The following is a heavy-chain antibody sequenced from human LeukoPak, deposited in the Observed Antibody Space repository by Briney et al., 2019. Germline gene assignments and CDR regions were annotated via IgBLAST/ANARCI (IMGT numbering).Heavy chain of an antibody. CDR3: ARVYYDFWSGYQLPFDY. CDR1: GYTFTSYD. CDR2: MNPNSGNT. J-gene: IGHJ4*02. Sequence: ASVKVSCKASGYTFTSYDINWVRQATGQGLEWMGWMNPNSGNTGYAQKFQGRVTMTRNTSISTAYMELSSLRSEDTAVYYCARVYYDFWSGYQLPFDYWGQGTLVTVSS. V-gene: IGHV1-8*01. D-gene: IGHD3-3*01.